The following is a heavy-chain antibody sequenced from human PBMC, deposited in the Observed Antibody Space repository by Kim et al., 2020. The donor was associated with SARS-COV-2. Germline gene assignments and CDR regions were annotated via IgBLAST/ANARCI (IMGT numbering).Heavy chain of an antibody. D-gene: IGHD6-13*01. CDR1: GFTFSSYA. CDR3: AKDGPEGYFVYYFDY. Sequence: GGSLRLSCAASGFTFSSYAMSWVRQAPGKGLEWVSAISGSGGSTYYADSVKGRFTISRDNSKNTLYLQINSLRAEDTAVYYCAKDGPEGYFVYYFDYWGQGTLVTVSS. V-gene: IGHV3-23*01. CDR2: ISGSGGST. J-gene: IGHJ4*02.